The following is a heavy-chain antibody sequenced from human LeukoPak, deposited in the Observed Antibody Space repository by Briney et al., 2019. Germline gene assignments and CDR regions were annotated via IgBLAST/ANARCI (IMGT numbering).Heavy chain of an antibody. D-gene: IGHD3-16*01. Sequence: SETLSLTCTVSGGSISSSSYYWGWIRQPPGKGLEWIGSIYYSGSTYYNPSLKSRVTISVDTSKNQFSLKLSSVTAADTAVYYCARDSWGGDYFDYWGQGTLVTVSS. CDR1: GGSISSSSYY. CDR2: IYYSGST. V-gene: IGHV4-39*07. CDR3: ARDSWGGDYFDY. J-gene: IGHJ4*02.